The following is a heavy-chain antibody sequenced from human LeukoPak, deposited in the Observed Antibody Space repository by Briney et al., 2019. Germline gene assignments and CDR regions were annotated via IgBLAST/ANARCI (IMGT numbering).Heavy chain of an antibody. CDR3: ARDYSGYENYYYYYGMDV. CDR2: INPNSGGT. CDR1: GYTFTGYY. V-gene: IGHV1-2*02. Sequence: ASVKVSCKASGYTFTGYYMHWVRQAPGQGLEWMGWINPNSGGTNYAQKFQGTVTMTRDTSISTAYMELSRLRSDDTAVYYCARDYSGYENYYYYYGMDVWGQGTTVTVSS. J-gene: IGHJ6*02. D-gene: IGHD5-12*01.